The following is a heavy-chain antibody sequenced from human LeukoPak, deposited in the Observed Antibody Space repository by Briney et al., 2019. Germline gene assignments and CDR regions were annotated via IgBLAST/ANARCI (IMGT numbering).Heavy chain of an antibody. J-gene: IGHJ4*02. D-gene: IGHD6-19*01. Sequence: GGSLRLSSAASGFTFSSYAMSWVRQAPGKGLEGVSAISGSGGSTYYADSVKGRFTISRDNSKNTLYLQMNSLRAEDTAVYYCAKSQGEQWLRTMPDYWGQGTLVTVSS. CDR1: GFTFSSYA. CDR2: ISGSGGST. CDR3: AKSQGEQWLRTMPDY. V-gene: IGHV3-23*01.